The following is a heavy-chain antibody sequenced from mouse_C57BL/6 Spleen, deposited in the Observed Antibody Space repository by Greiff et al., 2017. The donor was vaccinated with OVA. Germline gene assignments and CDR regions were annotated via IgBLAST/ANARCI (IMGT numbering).Heavy chain of an antibody. CDR1: GYTFTSYW. J-gene: IGHJ3*01. CDR3: ARSGYYDYDRFAY. Sequence: QVQLQQPGAELVKPGASVKLSCKASGYTFTSYWMHWVKQRPGQGLEWIGMIHPNSGSTNYNEKFKSKATLTVDTSSSTAYMQLSSLTSEDSAVDYCARSGYYDYDRFAYWGQGTLVTVSA. V-gene: IGHV1-64*01. D-gene: IGHD2-4*01. CDR2: IHPNSGST.